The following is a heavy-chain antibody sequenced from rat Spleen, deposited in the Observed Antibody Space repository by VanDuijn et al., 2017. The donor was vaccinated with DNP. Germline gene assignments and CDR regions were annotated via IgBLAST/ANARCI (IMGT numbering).Heavy chain of an antibody. J-gene: IGHJ2*01. CDR1: GFNFDDYW. CDR3: STAIGDY. D-gene: IGHD1-5*01. CDR2: INKDSRTI. V-gene: IGHV4-2*01. Sequence: EVKLVESGGGLVQPGGSLKLSCVASGFNFDDYWMGWVRQGPGTGLEWIAEINKDSRTIKYIPSLKDKFTISRDNAQNTLYLQMSKLGSEDTAIYYCSTAIGDYWGQGVMVTVSS.